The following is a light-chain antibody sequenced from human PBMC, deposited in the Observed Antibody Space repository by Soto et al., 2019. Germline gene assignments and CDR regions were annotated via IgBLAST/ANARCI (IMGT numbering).Light chain of an antibody. Sequence: AIQLTQSPSSLSASVGDRVTITCWASQGISSALAWYQQKPGKAPKLLIYDASSLESGVPSRFSGSGSGTDFTLTISSLQPEDFATYYCQQFNNYPVTFGQGTKLEIK. V-gene: IGKV1D-13*01. J-gene: IGKJ2*01. CDR2: DAS. CDR3: QQFNNYPVT. CDR1: QGISSA.